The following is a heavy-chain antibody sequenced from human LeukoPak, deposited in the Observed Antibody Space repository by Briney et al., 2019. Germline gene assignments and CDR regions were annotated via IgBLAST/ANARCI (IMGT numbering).Heavy chain of an antibody. CDR1: GITLSNYG. Sequence: GGSLRLSFAVSGITLSNYGMSWVRQAPGKGLEWVAGISGSGGSTNYADSVKGRFTISRDNPKNTLFLQMKSLRAEDTAVYFCAKRGVVIRVILVGFHKEAYYFDYWGQGTLVTVSS. D-gene: IGHD3-22*01. CDR3: AKRGVVIRVILVGFHKEAYYFDY. V-gene: IGHV3-23*01. CDR2: ISGSGGST. J-gene: IGHJ4*02.